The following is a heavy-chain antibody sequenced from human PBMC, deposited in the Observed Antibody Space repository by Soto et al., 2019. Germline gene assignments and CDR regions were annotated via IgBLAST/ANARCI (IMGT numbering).Heavy chain of an antibody. D-gene: IGHD5-12*01. CDR1: GFTFSNAW. V-gene: IGHV3-15*07. CDR3: TTRLVDIVVYGMDV. CDR2: IKSKTDGGTT. J-gene: IGHJ6*02. Sequence: GGSLRLSCAASGFTFSNAWMNWVRQAPGKGLERDGRIKSKTDGGTTDYAAPVKGRFTISRDDSKNTLYLQMNSLKTEDTAVYFCTTRLVDIVVYGMDVWGQGTTVTVSS.